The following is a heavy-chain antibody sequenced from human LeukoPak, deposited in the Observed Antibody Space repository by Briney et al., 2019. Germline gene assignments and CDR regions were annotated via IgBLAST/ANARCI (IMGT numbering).Heavy chain of an antibody. CDR1: GFTSSTFG. V-gene: IGHV3-30*03. CDR2: ISYDTNDK. CDR3: ARDSGRYYYGMDV. J-gene: IGHJ6*02. Sequence: GGSLRLSCAASGFTSSTFGMHWVRQTPGKGLEWVAAISYDTNDKHYSVSVRGRFTISRDNSKNTLYLHMNSLRPEDTAVYYCARDSGRYYYGMDVWGQGTTVTVSS.